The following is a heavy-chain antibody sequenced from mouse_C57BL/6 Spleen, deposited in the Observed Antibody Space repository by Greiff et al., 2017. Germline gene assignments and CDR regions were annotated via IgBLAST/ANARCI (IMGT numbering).Heavy chain of an antibody. J-gene: IGHJ2*01. Sequence: QVQLQQPGAELVKPGASVKLSCKASGYTFTSYWMHWVKQRPGQGLEWIGMIHPNSGSTNYNEKFKSKATLTVDKSSSTAYMQLSSLTSEDSAVYYCARRDDYDGGYYFDYWGQGTTLTVSS. CDR2: IHPNSGST. V-gene: IGHV1-64*01. CDR1: GYTFTSYW. CDR3: ARRDDYDGGYYFDY. D-gene: IGHD2-4*01.